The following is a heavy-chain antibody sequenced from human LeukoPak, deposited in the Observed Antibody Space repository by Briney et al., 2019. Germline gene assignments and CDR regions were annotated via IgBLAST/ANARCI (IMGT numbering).Heavy chain of an antibody. CDR2: TYYRGTT. CDR1: GASISSTSYY. J-gene: IGHJ4*02. CDR3: ARQTGSGLFILP. Sequence: SDTLSLTCTVSGASISSTSYYWGWIRQPPGKGLEWIGSTYYRGTTYYNPSLKSRVTISVDTSKNQFSLQLSSVTAADTAVYYCARQTGSGLFILPGGQGTLVTVSS. D-gene: IGHD3/OR15-3a*01. V-gene: IGHV4-39*01.